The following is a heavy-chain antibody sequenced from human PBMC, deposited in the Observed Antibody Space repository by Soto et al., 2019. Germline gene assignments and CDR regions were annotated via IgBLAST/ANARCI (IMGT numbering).Heavy chain of an antibody. V-gene: IGHV3-74*01. CDR1: GFTFSNYW. CDR2: IDSDGSRI. D-gene: IGHD2-15*01. Sequence: EVELVESGGGLGQPGESLRLSCAASGFTFSNYWMHWVRQAPGKGLVWVSRIDSDGSRITYADFVKGRFTISRDNAKNTVYLHMNSLTAEDTAVYYCVRTSLVVAVATREDFWGQGTLVTVSS. CDR3: VRTSLVVAVATREDF. J-gene: IGHJ4*02.